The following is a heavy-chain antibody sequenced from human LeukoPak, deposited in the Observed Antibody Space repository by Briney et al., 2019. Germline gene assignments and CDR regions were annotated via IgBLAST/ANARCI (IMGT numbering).Heavy chain of an antibody. Sequence: PGRSLRLSCAASGFTFSSYAMHWVRQAPGKGLEWVAVISYDGSNKYYADSVKGRFTISRDNSKNTLYLQMNSLRIDDTAVYYCAKGFGNGASGGNRFFDYWGQGTLVTVSS. D-gene: IGHD4-23*01. CDR3: AKGFGNGASGGNRFFDY. CDR2: ISYDGSNK. V-gene: IGHV3-30*04. CDR1: GFTFSSYA. J-gene: IGHJ4*02.